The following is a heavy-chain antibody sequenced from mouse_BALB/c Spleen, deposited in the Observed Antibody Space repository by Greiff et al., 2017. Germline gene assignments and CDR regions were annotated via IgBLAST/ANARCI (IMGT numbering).Heavy chain of an antibody. CDR1: GFSLTSYG. Sequence: VMLVESGPGLVQPSQSLSITCTVSGFSLTSYGVHWVRQSPGKGLEWLGVIWSGGSTDYNAAFISRLSISKDNSKSQVFFKMNSLQANDTAIYYCARNKLPYYFDYWGQGTTLTVSS. V-gene: IGHV2-2*02. CDR3: ARNKLPYYFDY. J-gene: IGHJ2*01. CDR2: IWSGGST. D-gene: IGHD1-3*01.